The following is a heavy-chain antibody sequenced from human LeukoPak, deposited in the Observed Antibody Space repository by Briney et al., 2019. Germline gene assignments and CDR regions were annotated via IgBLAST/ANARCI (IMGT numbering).Heavy chain of an antibody. V-gene: IGHV4-39*07. CDR1: GGSVSTSSYY. CDR3: AGSDLTQDYWDY. J-gene: IGHJ4*02. Sequence: PSETLSLTCTVSGGSVSTSSYYWGWIRQPPGKGQERIGRIYSSGYTYYNPSLKSRATISVDTSKNQFSLKLTSVTAADTAVYYCAGSDLTQDYWDYWGQGTPVTVSS. CDR2: IYSSGYT. D-gene: IGHD2-15*01.